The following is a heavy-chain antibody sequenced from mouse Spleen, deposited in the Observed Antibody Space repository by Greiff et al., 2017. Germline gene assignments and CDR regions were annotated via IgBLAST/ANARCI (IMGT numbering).Heavy chain of an antibody. CDR2: INPNNGGT. Sequence: EVQLQQSGPELVKPGASVKISCKASGYTFTDYYMNWVKQSHGKSLEWIGDINPNNGGTSYNQKFKGKATLTVDKSSSTAYMELRSLTSEDSAVYYCCNYLAYWGQGTLVTVSA. J-gene: IGHJ3*01. CDR1: GYTFTDYY. CDR3: CNYLAY. D-gene: IGHD2-1*01. V-gene: IGHV1-26*01.